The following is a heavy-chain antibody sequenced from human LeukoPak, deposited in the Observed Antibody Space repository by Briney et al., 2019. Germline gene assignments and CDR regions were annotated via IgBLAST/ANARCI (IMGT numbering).Heavy chain of an antibody. CDR3: ARDILKGSVFSQWFFDY. V-gene: IGHV3-33*01. J-gene: IGHJ4*02. Sequence: GGSLRLSCAASGFTFSFSTYGMHWVRQVPSKGLEWVAVIFDDGSEQYYADSVKGRFTISRDNSKNTLYLQMNSLGAEDTAVYYCARDILKGSVFSQWFFDYWGQGTLVIVSS. CDR2: IFDDGSEQ. CDR1: GFTFSFSTYG. D-gene: IGHD3-3*01.